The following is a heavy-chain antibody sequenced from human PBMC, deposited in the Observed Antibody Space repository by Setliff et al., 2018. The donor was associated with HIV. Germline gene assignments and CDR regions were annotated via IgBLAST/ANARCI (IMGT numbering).Heavy chain of an antibody. V-gene: IGHV4-34*01. CDR2: INHSGST. D-gene: IGHD3-10*01. CDR3: ARGPLFRGSLKEDI. CDR1: GGSFSGYY. Sequence: KASETLSLTCAVYGGSFSGYYWSWIRQPPGKGLEWIGEINHSGSTNYNPSLKSRVTISVDTSKNQFSLKLSSVTAADTAVYYCARGPLFRGSLKEDIWGQGTMVTVSS. J-gene: IGHJ3*02.